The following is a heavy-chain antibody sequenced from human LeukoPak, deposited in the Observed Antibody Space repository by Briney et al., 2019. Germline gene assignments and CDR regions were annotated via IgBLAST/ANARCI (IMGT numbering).Heavy chain of an antibody. D-gene: IGHD4-23*01. V-gene: IGHV1-2*02. CDR3: ARDRGGKGGYYFDY. CDR1: GYTFTGCY. J-gene: IGHJ4*02. Sequence: ASVKVSCKASGYTFTGCYMHWVRQAPGQGLEWMGWINPNSGGTNYAQKFQGKVTMTRDTSISTAYMELSRLRSDDTAVYYCARDRGGKGGYYFDYWGQGTLVTVSS. CDR2: INPNSGGT.